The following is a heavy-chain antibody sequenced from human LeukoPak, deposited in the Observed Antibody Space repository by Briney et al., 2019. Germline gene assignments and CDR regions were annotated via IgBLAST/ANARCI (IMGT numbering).Heavy chain of an antibody. CDR3: AKDRSGSGSSHVVDY. D-gene: IGHD2-15*01. Sequence: PGGSPRLSCAASGFTFSSYGMHWVRQAPGKGREWVAFIRYDGSNKYYADSVKGRFTISRDNSKNTLYLQMNSLRAEDTAVYYCAKDRSGSGSSHVVDYWGQGTLVTVSS. CDR2: IRYDGSNK. V-gene: IGHV3-30*02. CDR1: GFTFSSYG. J-gene: IGHJ4*02.